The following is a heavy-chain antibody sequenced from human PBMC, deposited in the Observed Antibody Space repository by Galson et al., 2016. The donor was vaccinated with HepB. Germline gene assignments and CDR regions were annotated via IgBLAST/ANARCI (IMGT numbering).Heavy chain of an antibody. V-gene: IGHV3-7*03. D-gene: IGHD4/OR15-4a*01. J-gene: IGHJ5*02. CDR3: AATVVLGGANMVLDP. Sequence: SLRLSCAASGLTFTSYWMTWVRQAPGKGLEWVASTKEDDSVKHYVDSVKGRFTISRDNAKNSLYLQMNSLRAEDTAVYYCAATVVLGGANMVLDPWGQGTLVTVSS. CDR2: TKEDDSVK. CDR1: GLTFTSYW.